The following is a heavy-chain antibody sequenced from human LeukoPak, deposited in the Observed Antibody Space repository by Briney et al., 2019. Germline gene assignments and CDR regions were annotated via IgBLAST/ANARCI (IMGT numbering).Heavy chain of an antibody. Sequence: ASVKVSCKASGGTFSSYTISWVRQAPGQGLEWIGRIIPILGIANYAQKFQGRVTITADKSTSTAYMELSSLRSEDTAVYYCAREEGSYDFLDYWGQGTLATVSS. CDR3: AREEGSYDFLDY. J-gene: IGHJ4*02. D-gene: IGHD3-3*01. CDR1: GGTFSSYT. V-gene: IGHV1-69*02. CDR2: IIPILGIA.